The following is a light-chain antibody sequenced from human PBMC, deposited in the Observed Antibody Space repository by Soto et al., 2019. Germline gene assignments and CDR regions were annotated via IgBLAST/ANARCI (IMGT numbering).Light chain of an antibody. CDR2: DAS. V-gene: IGKV3-15*01. Sequence: EIVMTQSAATLSVSPGERATLSCRASESVSSKLVWYQKKPGQAPRLLIHDASTRATGIPARFSGSGSGTEFTLTISSLQSEDFAVYYCQQRSNWPHFGQGTRLEIK. CDR3: QQRSNWPH. J-gene: IGKJ5*01. CDR1: ESVSSK.